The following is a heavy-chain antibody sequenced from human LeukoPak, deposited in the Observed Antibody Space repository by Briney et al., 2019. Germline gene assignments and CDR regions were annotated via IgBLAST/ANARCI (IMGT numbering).Heavy chain of an antibody. CDR1: GGSFSGYY. J-gene: IGHJ5*02. Sequence: SETLSLTCAVYGGSFSGYYWSWIRQPPGKGLEWIGKINHSGSTNYNPSLKSRVTISVDTSKNQFSLKLSSVTAADTAVYYCARGEKADFWSGYVVGGRFDPWGQGTLVTVSS. D-gene: IGHD3-3*01. V-gene: IGHV4-34*01. CDR3: ARGEKADFWSGYVVGGRFDP. CDR2: INHSGST.